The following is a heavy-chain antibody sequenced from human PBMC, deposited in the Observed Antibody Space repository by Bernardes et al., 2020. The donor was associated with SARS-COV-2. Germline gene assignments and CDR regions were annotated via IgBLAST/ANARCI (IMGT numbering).Heavy chain of an antibody. CDR1: GFTFSDHN. CDR3: ARSPVGIAPFDS. Sequence: GGSLRLSCVVSGFTFSDHNMDWVRQAPGKGLEWVARIRNKANRYTTEYAASVRGRFTISGDESANSLYLQMNTLKTEDTAVYYCARSPVGIAPFDSWGQGTLVTVSS. CDR2: IRNKANRYTT. J-gene: IGHJ4*02. V-gene: IGHV3-72*01. D-gene: IGHD1-26*01.